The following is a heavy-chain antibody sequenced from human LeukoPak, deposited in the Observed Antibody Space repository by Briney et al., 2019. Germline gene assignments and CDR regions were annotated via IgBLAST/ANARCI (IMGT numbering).Heavy chain of an antibody. CDR1: GYSISSGYY. Sequence: PSETLSLTCTVSGYSISSGYYWGWIRQPPGKGLEWIGSIYHSGSTYYNLSLKSRVTISVDTSKNQFSLKLSSVTAADTAVYYCARDHPRITMVRGVIITPLWGQGTLVTVSS. V-gene: IGHV4-38-2*02. D-gene: IGHD3-10*01. CDR2: IYHSGST. J-gene: IGHJ4*02. CDR3: ARDHPRITMVRGVIITPL.